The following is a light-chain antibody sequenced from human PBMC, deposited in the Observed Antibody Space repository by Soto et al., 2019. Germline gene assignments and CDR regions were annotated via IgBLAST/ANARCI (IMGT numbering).Light chain of an antibody. CDR2: GAS. Sequence: EIVMPKSPATLSFSRWERVTLSCRASQRGSSNLDWYQQKPGQAPRLLSYGASTRATGIPARFSGSGSGTEFTLTISSLQSEDFAVYYCQQYHNWPPITFGGGTKVEIK. V-gene: IGKV3-15*01. CDR1: QRGSSN. J-gene: IGKJ4*01. CDR3: QQYHNWPPIT.